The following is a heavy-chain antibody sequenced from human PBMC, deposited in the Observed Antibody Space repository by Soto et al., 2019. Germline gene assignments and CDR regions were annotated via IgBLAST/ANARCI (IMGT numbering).Heavy chain of an antibody. CDR1: GDSVSSNSAA. D-gene: IGHD3-10*01. J-gene: IGHJ6*02. CDR3: AGVSWFRGMDV. CDR2: TYYRSNWSS. Sequence: PSQTLSLTCAISGDSVSSNSAALNLIRQSPSRGLEWLGRTYYRSNWSSDYAVSVKSRITINPDTSKNQFSLQLYSMTPEDTAVYFCAGVSWFRGMDVWGQGTPVTVS. V-gene: IGHV6-1*01.